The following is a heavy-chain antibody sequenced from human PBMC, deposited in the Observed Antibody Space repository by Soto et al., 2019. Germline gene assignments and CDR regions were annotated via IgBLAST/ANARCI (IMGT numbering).Heavy chain of an antibody. J-gene: IGHJ4*02. Sequence: ASVKVSCKASGYTFTGYYMHWVRQAPGQGLEWMGWINPNSGGTNYAQKFQGWVTMTRDTSISTAYMELSRLRSDDTAVYYCARGDYSNYALSATSFEYWGQGTLVTVSS. CDR1: GYTFTGYY. CDR2: INPNSGGT. D-gene: IGHD4-4*01. V-gene: IGHV1-2*04. CDR3: ARGDYSNYALSATSFEY.